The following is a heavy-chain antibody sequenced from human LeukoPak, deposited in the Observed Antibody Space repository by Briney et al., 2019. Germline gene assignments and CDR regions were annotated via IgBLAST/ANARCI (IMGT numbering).Heavy chain of an antibody. V-gene: IGHV1-69*13. CDR2: IIPIFGTA. CDR1: GGTFSSYA. CDR3: ARGDPGYYYGSGSPDY. J-gene: IGHJ4*02. Sequence: ASVKVSCKASGGTFSSYAISWVRQAPGQGLEWMGGIIPIFGTANYAQKFQGRVTITADESTSTAYMELSSLRSEDTAVYYCARGDPGYYYGSGSPDYWGQGTLVTVSS. D-gene: IGHD3-10*01.